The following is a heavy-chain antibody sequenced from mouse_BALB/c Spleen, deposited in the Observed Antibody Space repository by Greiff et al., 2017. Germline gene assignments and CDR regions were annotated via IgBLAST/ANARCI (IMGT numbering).Heavy chain of an antibody. Sequence: DVMLVESGGGLVKLGGSLKLSCAASGFTFSSYYMSWVRQTPEKRLELVAAINSNGGSTYYPDTVKGRFTISRDNAKNTLYLQMSSLKSEDTALYYCARREGGYFDVWGAGTTVTVSS. CDR2: INSNGGST. V-gene: IGHV5-6-2*01. J-gene: IGHJ1*01. CDR3: ARREGGYFDV. CDR1: GFTFSSYY.